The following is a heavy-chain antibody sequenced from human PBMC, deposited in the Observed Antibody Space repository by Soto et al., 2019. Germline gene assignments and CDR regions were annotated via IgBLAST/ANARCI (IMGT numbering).Heavy chain of an antibody. D-gene: IGHD3-3*01. CDR2: ISYDGSNK. J-gene: IGHJ5*02. V-gene: IGHV3-30*18. CDR1: GFTFSSYG. Sequence: QVQLVESGGGVVQPGRSLRLSCAASGFTFSSYGMHWVRQAPGKGLEWVAVISYDGSNKYYADSVKGRFTISRDNSKNKLYLQMNSLRAEDTAVYYCAKGSSYYDFWSELDPWGQGTLVTVSS. CDR3: AKGSSYYDFWSELDP.